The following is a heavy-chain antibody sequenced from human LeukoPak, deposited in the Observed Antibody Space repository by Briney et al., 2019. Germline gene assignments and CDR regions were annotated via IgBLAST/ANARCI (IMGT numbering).Heavy chain of an antibody. D-gene: IGHD2-15*01. J-gene: IGHJ4*02. CDR2: IRSDGRNT. CDR3: TRDRGCYTGGSCYSFDY. CDR1: GFTFSSYW. V-gene: IGHV3-74*01. Sequence: GGSLRLSCAASGFTFSSYWMHWVRQAPGKGLEWVSLIRSDGRNTTYADSVKGRFTISRDDAKNTLYLQMNSLRAEVTAVYYYTRDRGCYTGGSCYSFDYWGQGALVTVSS.